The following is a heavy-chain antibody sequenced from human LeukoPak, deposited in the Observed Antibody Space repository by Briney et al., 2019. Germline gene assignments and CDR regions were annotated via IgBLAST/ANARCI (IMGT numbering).Heavy chain of an antibody. CDR3: AKVSVPPAIHYPYDY. CDR1: GFTVSSNY. V-gene: IGHV3-66*02. CDR2: IYSGGST. D-gene: IGHD2-2*01. Sequence: PGGSLTLSCAASGFTVSSNYMSWVRQAPGKGLEWVSVIYSGGSTYYADSVRGRFTISRDNSTNTLYLQLNSRRPEDTAVFYYAKVSVPPAIHYPYDYWGQGTLVTVSS. J-gene: IGHJ4*02.